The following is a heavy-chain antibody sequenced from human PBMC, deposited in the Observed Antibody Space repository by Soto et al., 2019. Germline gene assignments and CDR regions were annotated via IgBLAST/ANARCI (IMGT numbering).Heavy chain of an antibody. D-gene: IGHD2-15*01. CDR1: GYTFSSYA. CDR2: IHAGNGNT. J-gene: IGHJ4*02. Sequence: ASVKVSCKASGYTFSSYAIHWVRQAPGQGLEWMGWIHAGNGNTKYSQSFQGRVTISRDTSATTAYMELNSLRSEDTAMYYCARGVAFLDYWGQGTLVTVSS. CDR3: ARGVAFLDY. V-gene: IGHV1-3*01.